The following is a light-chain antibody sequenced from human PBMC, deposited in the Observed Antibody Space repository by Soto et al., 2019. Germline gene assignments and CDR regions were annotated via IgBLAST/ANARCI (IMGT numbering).Light chain of an antibody. CDR2: EVS. J-gene: IGLJ3*02. CDR3: NSYSRSSTWV. CDR1: SSDVGGYNY. V-gene: IGLV2-14*01. Sequence: QSVLTQPASVSGSPGQSITISCTGTSSDVGGYNYVSWYQHHPGKAPKLMIYEVSNRPSGVSNRFSGSKSGNTASLPISGLQAEDEADYYCNSYSRSSTWVFGGGTKLTVL.